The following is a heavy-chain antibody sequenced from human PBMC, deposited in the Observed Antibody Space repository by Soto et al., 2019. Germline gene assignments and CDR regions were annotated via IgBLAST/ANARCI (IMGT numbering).Heavy chain of an antibody. D-gene: IGHD6-19*01. J-gene: IGHJ3*02. CDR2: IYPGDSDT. V-gene: IGHV5-51*01. CDR1: GYSFTSYW. Sequence: GESLKICCKGSGYSFTSYWIGWVRQMPGKGLEWMGIIYPGDSDTRYSPSFQGQVTISADKSISTAYLQWSSLKASDTAMYYCARPSERSLTSSGWYKDVFDSWGQGTMVTVSS. CDR3: ARPSERSLTSSGWYKDVFDS.